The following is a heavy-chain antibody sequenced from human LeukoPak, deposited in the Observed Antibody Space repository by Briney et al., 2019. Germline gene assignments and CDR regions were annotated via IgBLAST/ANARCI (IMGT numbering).Heavy chain of an antibody. Sequence: GGSLRLSCAAAGCRFNSYAMSWVRRAPGKGLEWVSTIIISGGPIYYPGSVKGRFTISRDKSSNTLYLQMNSLRVEDTAVYYCARSPWGGAGPFDYWGQGTQVTVSS. D-gene: IGHD1-26*01. V-gene: IGHV3-23*01. CDR3: ARSPWGGAGPFDY. J-gene: IGHJ4*02. CDR1: GCRFNSYA. CDR2: IIISGGPI.